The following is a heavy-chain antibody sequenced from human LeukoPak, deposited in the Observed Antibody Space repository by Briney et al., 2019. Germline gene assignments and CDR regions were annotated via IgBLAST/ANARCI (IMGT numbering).Heavy chain of an antibody. CDR3: AREDDFWSGYLDYYFDY. J-gene: IGHJ4*02. CDR1: GFTFDDYA. V-gene: IGHV3-9*01. CDR2: ISWNSGSI. D-gene: IGHD3-3*01. Sequence: GGSLRLSCAASGFTFDDYAMHWDRQAPGKGLEWVSGISWNSGSIGYADSVKGRFTISRDNAKNTLYLQMNSLRAEDTAVYYCAREDDFWSGYLDYYFDYWGQGTLVTVSS.